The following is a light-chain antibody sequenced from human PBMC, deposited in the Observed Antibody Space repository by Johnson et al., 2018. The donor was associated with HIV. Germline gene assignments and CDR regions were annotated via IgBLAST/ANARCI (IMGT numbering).Light chain of an antibody. V-gene: IGLV1-51*02. CDR1: SSNIGKNY. J-gene: IGLJ1*01. CDR2: ENN. CDR3: GTWDSSLSAYV. Sequence: QSVLTQPPSVSAAPGQKVIISCSGSSSNIGKNYVSWYQQFPGTAPRLLIYENNKRPSGIADRFSGSKSGTSATLGITGLQPGDEADYYCGTWDSSLSAYVFGTGTKVTVL.